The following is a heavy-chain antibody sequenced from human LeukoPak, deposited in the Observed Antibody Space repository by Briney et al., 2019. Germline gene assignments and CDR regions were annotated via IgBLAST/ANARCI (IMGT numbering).Heavy chain of an antibody. Sequence: SETLSLTCTVSGGSISSYYWSWIRQPPGKGLEWIGYIYYSGSTNYNPSLKSRVTISVDRSKNQFSLKLSSVTAADTAVYYCARNLYPVANAFDIWGQGTMVTVSS. CDR1: GGSISSYY. CDR2: IYYSGST. V-gene: IGHV4-59*12. J-gene: IGHJ3*02. D-gene: IGHD4-23*01. CDR3: ARNLYPVANAFDI.